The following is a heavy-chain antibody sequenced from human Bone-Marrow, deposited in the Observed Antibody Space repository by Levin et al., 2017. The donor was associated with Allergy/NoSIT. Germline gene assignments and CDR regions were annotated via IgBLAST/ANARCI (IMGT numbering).Heavy chain of an antibody. CDR2: INPSGGST. J-gene: IGHJ6*02. V-gene: IGHV1-46*01. D-gene: IGHD6-6*01. Sequence: ASVKVSCKASGYTFSSNYIHWVRQAPGQGLEWMGIINPSGGSTSYAQKFQGRVTMTRDTSTSTVYMELGRLRSEDTAVYYCARDRYSSSSHYARGYHYYGMDVWGQGTTVTVSS. CDR1: GYTFSSNY. CDR3: ARDRYSSSSHYARGYHYYGMDV.